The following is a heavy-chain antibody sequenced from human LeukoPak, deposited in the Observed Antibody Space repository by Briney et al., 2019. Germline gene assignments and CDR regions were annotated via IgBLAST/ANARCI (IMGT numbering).Heavy chain of an antibody. CDR1: GFTFSSYA. D-gene: IGHD3-3*01. CDR2: ISYDGSNK. Sequence: GRSLRLSCAASGFTFSSYAMHWVRQAPGKGLEWVAVISYDGSNKYYADPVKGRFTISRDNSKNTLYLQMNSLRAEDTAVYYCARGTPNYDFWSGYPHPSFDYWGQGTLVTVSS. V-gene: IGHV3-30-3*01. CDR3: ARGTPNYDFWSGYPHPSFDY. J-gene: IGHJ4*02.